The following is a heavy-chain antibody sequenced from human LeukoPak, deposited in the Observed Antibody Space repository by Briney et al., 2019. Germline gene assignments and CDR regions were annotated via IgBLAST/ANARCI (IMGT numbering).Heavy chain of an antibody. CDR2: ISAYNGDT. V-gene: IGHV1-18*04. D-gene: IGHD5-12*01. CDR3: ARRPGYDKRMSSLDY. CDR1: GYTITGFY. J-gene: IGHJ4*02. Sequence: ASVKVSCKASGYTITGFYMHWVRQAPAQGLEWMGWISAYNGDTKYAQKLQGRVTVTTDTSTTTAYMELRSLSSDDTAIYYCARRPGYDKRMSSLDYWGQGTLVTVSS.